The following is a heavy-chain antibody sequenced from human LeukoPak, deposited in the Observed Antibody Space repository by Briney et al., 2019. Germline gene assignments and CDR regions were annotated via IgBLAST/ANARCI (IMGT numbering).Heavy chain of an antibody. CDR3: AKRAIEPPGPDY. V-gene: IGHV3-23*01. CDR1: GFTFSSHV. CDR2: MSSGGDFV. D-gene: IGHD1-14*01. Sequence: GGSLRLSCAASGFTFSSHVMSWVRQAPGKGLEWVSTMSSGGDFVYYGGAVKGRFTASRDNSKNTLYLQMNNLRVEDTAIYYCAKRAIEPPGPDYWGQGALVTVSS. J-gene: IGHJ4*02.